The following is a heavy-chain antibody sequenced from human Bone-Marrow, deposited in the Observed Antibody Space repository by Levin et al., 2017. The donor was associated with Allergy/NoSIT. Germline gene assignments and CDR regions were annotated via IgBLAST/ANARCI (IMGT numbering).Heavy chain of an antibody. CDR1: GGSISSGDYY. Sequence: PSETLSLTCTVSGGSISSGDYYWSWIRQPPGKGLEWIGYIYYSGSTYYNPSLKSRVTISVDTSKNQFSLKLSSVTAADTAVYYCAREDHRSGQFFDYWGQGTLVTVSS. CDR3: AREDHRSGQFFDY. J-gene: IGHJ4*02. V-gene: IGHV4-30-4*01. CDR2: IYYSGST. D-gene: IGHD2-15*01.